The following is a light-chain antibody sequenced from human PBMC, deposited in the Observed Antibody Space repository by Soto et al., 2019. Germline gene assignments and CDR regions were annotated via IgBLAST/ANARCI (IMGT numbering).Light chain of an antibody. CDR3: CSYAGRGV. J-gene: IGLJ1*01. CDR2: EVS. CDR1: SSDVGSYNL. V-gene: IGLV2-23*02. Sequence: QSVLTQPASVSGSPGQSITISCTGTSSDVGSYNLVSWYQQHPGKAPKLMIYEVSKRPSGVSNRFSGSKSGNTASLTISGLQADDEADYYCCSYAGRGVFGTGTNVTVL.